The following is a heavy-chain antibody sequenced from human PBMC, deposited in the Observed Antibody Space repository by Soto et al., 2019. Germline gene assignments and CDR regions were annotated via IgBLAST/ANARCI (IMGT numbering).Heavy chain of an antibody. CDR3: ARGGIVVVPAANTAGGDYYYGMDV. CDR2: IYYSGST. V-gene: IGHV4-31*03. CDR1: GSSISSGSYY. Sequence: PXDTLYIPCTFSGSSISSGSYYWSLIRQHPGKRLEWIGYIYYSGSTYYNPSLKSRVTISVDTSKNQFSLKLSSVTAADTAVYYCARGGIVVVPAANTAGGDYYYGMDVWGQGTTVTVSS. J-gene: IGHJ6*02. D-gene: IGHD2-2*01.